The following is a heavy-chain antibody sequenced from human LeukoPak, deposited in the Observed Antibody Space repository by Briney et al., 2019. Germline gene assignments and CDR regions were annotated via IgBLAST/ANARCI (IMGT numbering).Heavy chain of an antibody. D-gene: IGHD3-10*01. CDR2: IFYSGST. Sequence: PSETLSLTCTVSGGSISSYYWGWIRQPPGKGLEWIGSIFYSGSTYYNPSLKSRVTISVDTSKNQFSLKLSSVTAADTAVYYCARRVALYGSGPYYYYYYGMDVWGQGTTVTVSS. CDR1: GGSISSYY. CDR3: ARRVALYGSGPYYYYYYGMDV. V-gene: IGHV4-39*01. J-gene: IGHJ6*02.